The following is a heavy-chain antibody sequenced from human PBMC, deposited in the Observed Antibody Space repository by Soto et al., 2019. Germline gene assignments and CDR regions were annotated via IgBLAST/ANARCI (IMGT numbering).Heavy chain of an antibody. CDR3: AKDYEWELPNNWFDP. CDR1: GFTFSSYG. CDR2: IWYDGSNK. J-gene: IGHJ5*02. V-gene: IGHV3-30*02. D-gene: IGHD1-26*01. Sequence: PGGSLRLSCAASGFTFSSYGMHWVRQAPGKGLEWVAVIWYDGSNKYYADSVKGRFTISSDNSKNTLYLQMNSLRAEDTAVYYCAKDYEWELPNNWFDPWGQGTMVTVSS.